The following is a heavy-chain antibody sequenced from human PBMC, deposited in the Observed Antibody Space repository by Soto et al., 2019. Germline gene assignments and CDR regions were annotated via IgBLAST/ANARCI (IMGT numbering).Heavy chain of an antibody. CDR3: ARDKGRSPLDY. Sequence: GGSLRLSCAASGFTFSSYSMNWARQAPGKGLEWISYISSSSRTIYYPDSVKGRFTISRDNAKNSLYLQMNSLRAEDTAVYYCARDKGRSPLDYWGQGTLVS. CDR1: GFTFSSYS. D-gene: IGHD2-15*01. J-gene: IGHJ4*02. V-gene: IGHV3-48*01. CDR2: ISSSSRTI.